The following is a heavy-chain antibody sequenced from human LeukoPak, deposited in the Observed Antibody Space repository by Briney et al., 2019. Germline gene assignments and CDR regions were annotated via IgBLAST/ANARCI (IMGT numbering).Heavy chain of an antibody. CDR2: ISNSSTYI. Sequence: PGGSQRLLCAAPGFTFSDYYMIWLRVSPGKGLVCVSYISNSSTYIIYADSVRGRYTLSRDNANNSLYLQMNSLRAEDTAVYYCARAQVVPAATYFYFYVMDVWGKGTTVTVTS. CDR3: ARAQVVPAATYFYFYVMDV. V-gene: IGHV3-11*06. J-gene: IGHJ6*04. D-gene: IGHD2-2*01. CDR1: GFTFSDYY.